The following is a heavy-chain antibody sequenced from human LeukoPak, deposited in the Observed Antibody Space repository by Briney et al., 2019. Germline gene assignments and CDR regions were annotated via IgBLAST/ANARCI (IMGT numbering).Heavy chain of an antibody. Sequence: SETLSLTCTVSGYSISSGYYWGWIRQPPGKGLEWVGSIYHSGSTYYNPSLKSRVTISVDTSKNQFSLNLSSVTAADTAVYYCARDGYDYSAFDIWGQGTMVTVSS. J-gene: IGHJ3*02. V-gene: IGHV4-38-2*02. D-gene: IGHD5-12*01. CDR2: IYHSGST. CDR1: GYSISSGYY. CDR3: ARDGYDYSAFDI.